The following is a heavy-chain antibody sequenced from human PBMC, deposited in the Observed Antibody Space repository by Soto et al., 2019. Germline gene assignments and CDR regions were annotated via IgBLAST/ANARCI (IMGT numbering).Heavy chain of an antibody. J-gene: IGHJ4*02. CDR2: INPSGGST. CDR3: ARPLYYYDSSGGFDF. CDR1: GYTFSNYY. Sequence: ASVKVSCKASGYTFSNYYMHWVRQAPGQGLEWMGIINPSGGSTSYAQKLQGRVTMTRDTSTSTVYMELSSLRSEDTAVYYCARPLYYYDSSGGFDFWGQGTLVTVSS. V-gene: IGHV1-46*01. D-gene: IGHD3-22*01.